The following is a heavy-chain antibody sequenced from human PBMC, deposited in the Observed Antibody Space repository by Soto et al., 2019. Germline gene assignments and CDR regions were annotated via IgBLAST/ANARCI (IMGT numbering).Heavy chain of an antibody. CDR1: GYTFTSYG. CDR3: ARVAPGYCTNGVCYSIDY. D-gene: IGHD2-8*01. Sequence: ASVKVSCKASGYTFTSYGISWVRQAPGQGLEWMGWISAYNGNTNYAQKLQGGVTMTTDTSTSTAYMELRSLRSDDTAVYYCARVAPGYCTNGVCYSIDYWGQGTLVTVSS. CDR2: ISAYNGNT. V-gene: IGHV1-18*04. J-gene: IGHJ4*02.